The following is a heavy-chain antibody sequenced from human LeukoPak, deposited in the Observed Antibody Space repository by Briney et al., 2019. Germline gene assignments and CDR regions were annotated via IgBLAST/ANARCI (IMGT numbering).Heavy chain of an antibody. CDR1: GYTFTSYY. V-gene: IGHV1-46*01. Sequence: ASVKVSCKASGYTFTSYYMHWVRQAPGQGLERMGIINPSGGSTSYAQKFQGRVTMTRDTSTSTVYMELSSLRSEDTAVYYCAGRPKPGIAVAVTDYWGQGTLVTVSS. CDR3: AGRPKPGIAVAVTDY. D-gene: IGHD6-19*01. CDR2: INPSGGST. J-gene: IGHJ4*02.